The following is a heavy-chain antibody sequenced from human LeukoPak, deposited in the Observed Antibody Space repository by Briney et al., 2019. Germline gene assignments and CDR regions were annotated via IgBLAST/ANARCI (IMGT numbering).Heavy chain of an antibody. CDR3: ARHIVVVPAASGVLDY. CDR1: ARTFSSYA. D-gene: IGHD2-2*01. Sequence: SVKPSSKASARTFSSYAISWVRQPPGQGIEWMGRTIPIFGIANYAQKFQGRVTITADKSTSTAYMELSSLRSEDTAAYYCARHIVVVPAASGVLDYWGQGTLVTVSS. CDR2: TIPIFGIA. J-gene: IGHJ4*02. V-gene: IGHV1-69*04.